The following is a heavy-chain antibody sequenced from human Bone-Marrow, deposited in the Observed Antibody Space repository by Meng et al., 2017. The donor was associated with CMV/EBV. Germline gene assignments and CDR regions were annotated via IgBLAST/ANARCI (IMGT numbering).Heavy chain of an antibody. J-gene: IGHJ4*02. CDR2: ISGSGNRP. D-gene: IGHD6-13*01. CDR1: FTFSTFA. Sequence: FTFSTFAMSWGRQAPGRGLGWVSTISGSGNRPYYADSVKGRFTISRDNSKNTLYLQMNSLRAEDTAVYYCATKSGPAGIAGAGLFDYWGQGTLVTVSS. V-gene: IGHV3-23*01. CDR3: ATKSGPAGIAGAGLFDY.